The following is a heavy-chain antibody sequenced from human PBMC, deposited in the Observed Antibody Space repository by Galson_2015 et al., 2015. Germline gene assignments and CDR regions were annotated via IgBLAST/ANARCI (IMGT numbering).Heavy chain of an antibody. J-gene: IGHJ5*02. D-gene: IGHD2-2*01. V-gene: IGHV5-10-1*01. CDR2: IYPTDSYT. CDR3: ARPEYCGSISCYES. Sequence: GLEWMGIIYPTDSYTNYSPSFQGHVTISADKSVSTAYLQWSSLKASDTAMYYCARPEYCGSISCYESWGQGTLVTVSS.